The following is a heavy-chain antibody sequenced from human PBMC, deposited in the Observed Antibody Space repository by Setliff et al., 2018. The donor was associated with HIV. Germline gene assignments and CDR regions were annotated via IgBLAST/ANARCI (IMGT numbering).Heavy chain of an antibody. D-gene: IGHD5-12*01. V-gene: IGHV4-34*01. CDR1: GGSFSDYS. CDR3: AKSPGFSSYGGSG. CDR2: ISYSGST. Sequence: PSETLSLTCAVYGGSFSDYSWSWIRQPPGKGLEWIGEISYSGSTNHNPSLKSRVTISIDTSKNQFSLRLTSVTAADTAVYYCAKSPGFSSYGGSGWGQGTLVTVSS. J-gene: IGHJ4*02.